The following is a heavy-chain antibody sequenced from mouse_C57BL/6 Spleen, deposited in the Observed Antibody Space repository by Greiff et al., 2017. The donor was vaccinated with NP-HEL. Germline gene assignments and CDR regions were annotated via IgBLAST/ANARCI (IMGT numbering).Heavy chain of an antibody. CDR3: TTAYYSDYYAMDY. CDR1: GFNIKDYY. CDR2: IDPEDGDT. D-gene: IGHD2-12*01. Sequence: EVKLLQSGAELVRPGASVKLSCTASGFNIKDYYMHWVKQRPEQGLEWIGRIDPEDGDTEYAPKFQGKATMTADTSSNTAYLQLSSLTSEDTAVYYCTTAYYSDYYAMDYWGQGTSVTVSS. V-gene: IGHV14-1*01. J-gene: IGHJ4*01.